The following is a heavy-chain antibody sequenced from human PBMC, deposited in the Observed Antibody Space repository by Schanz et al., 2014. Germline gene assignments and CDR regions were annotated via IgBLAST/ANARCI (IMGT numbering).Heavy chain of an antibody. Sequence: QVQLVQSGAEVKKPGASVKVSCKASRSTFSSYTISWVRQARGQGLEWVGRFIPILGIANYAQKFQGRVTITADKSSDTAYMELSSLRSEDTAVYYCARSNYYDNSDYYNSFDYWGQGTLVTVSS. J-gene: IGHJ4*02. CDR3: ARSNYYDNSDYYNSFDY. CDR1: RSTFSSYT. CDR2: FIPILGIA. V-gene: IGHV1-69*09. D-gene: IGHD3-22*01.